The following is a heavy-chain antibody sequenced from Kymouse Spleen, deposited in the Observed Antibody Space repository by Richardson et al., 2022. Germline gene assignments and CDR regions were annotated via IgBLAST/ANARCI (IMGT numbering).Heavy chain of an antibody. CDR3: TTDWTIFGVVIYFDY. Sequence: EVQLVESGGGLVKPGGSLRLSCAASGFTFSNAWMSWVRQAPGKGLEWVGRIKSKTDGGTTDYAAPVKGRFTISRDDSKNTLYLQMNSLKTEDTAVYYCTTDWTIFGVVIYFDYWGQGTLVTVSS. CDR1: GFTFSNAW. CDR2: IKSKTDGGTT. D-gene: IGHD3-3*01. J-gene: IGHJ4*02. V-gene: IGHV3-15*01.